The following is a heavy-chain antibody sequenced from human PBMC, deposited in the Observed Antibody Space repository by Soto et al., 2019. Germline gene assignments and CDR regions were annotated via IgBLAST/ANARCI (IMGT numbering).Heavy chain of an antibody. Sequence: GGSLRLSCAASGFTFSSFAMTWVRQAPGKGLEWVSGISGSGGSTYYADSVKGRFTMSRDNSKNTLYLQMNSLRAEDTAVYYCAEVPQVSDYDRSGYPDYWGRGTLVTVSS. V-gene: IGHV3-23*01. D-gene: IGHD3-22*01. CDR3: AEVPQVSDYDRSGYPDY. CDR2: ISGSGGST. J-gene: IGHJ4*02. CDR1: GFTFSSFA.